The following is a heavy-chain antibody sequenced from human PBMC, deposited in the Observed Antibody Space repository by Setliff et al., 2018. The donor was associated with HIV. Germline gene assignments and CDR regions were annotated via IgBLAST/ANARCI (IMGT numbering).Heavy chain of an antibody. CDR1: GGSFGTYY. V-gene: IGHV4-34*01. CDR2: INHSGST. Sequence: SETLSLTCAVYGGSFGTYYWSWIRQPPGVGLQWIGEINHSGSTHYNPSLKRRVTISVDTSKNQFSLKVRSVTVADTAVYYCATHFDSSSWYSFDYWGQGTLVTAPQ. CDR3: ATHFDSSSWYSFDY. J-gene: IGHJ4*02. D-gene: IGHD6-13*01.